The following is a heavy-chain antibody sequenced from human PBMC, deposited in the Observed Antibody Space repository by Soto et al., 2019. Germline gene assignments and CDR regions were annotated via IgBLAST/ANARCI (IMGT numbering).Heavy chain of an antibody. D-gene: IGHD3-9*01. J-gene: IGHJ6*02. V-gene: IGHV4-4*02. CDR3: ARGGYYDITGYYYYGMDV. CDR2: IYHSGST. Sequence: SETLSLTCAVSGGSISSSNWWSWVRQPPGKGLEWIGEIYHSGSTNYSPSLKSRVTISVDKSKNQFSLKLSSVTAADTAVYYCARGGYYDITGYYYYGMDVWGPGPTMTFYS. CDR1: GGSISSSNW.